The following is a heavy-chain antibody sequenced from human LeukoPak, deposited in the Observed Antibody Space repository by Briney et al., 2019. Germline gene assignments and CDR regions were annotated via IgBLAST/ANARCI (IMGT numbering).Heavy chain of an antibody. J-gene: IGHJ4*02. V-gene: IGHV4-34*01. CDR3: ARSLWSGWYYFDY. Sequence: SETLPLTCAVYGGSFSGYYWSWIRQPPGKGLEWIGEINHSGSTNYNPSLKSRVTISVDTSKNQFSLKLSSVTAADTAVYYCARSLWSGWYYFDYWGQGTLVTVSS. CDR1: GGSFSGYY. D-gene: IGHD3-3*01. CDR2: INHSGST.